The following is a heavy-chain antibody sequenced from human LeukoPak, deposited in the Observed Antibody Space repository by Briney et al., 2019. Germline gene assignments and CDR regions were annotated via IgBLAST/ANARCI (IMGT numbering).Heavy chain of an antibody. CDR1: GYTFTSYD. J-gene: IGHJ6*02. CDR2: MNPNSGNT. V-gene: IGHV1-8*01. Sequence: ASVKVSCKASGYTFTSYDINWVRPATGQGLEWMGWMNPNSGNTGYAQKFQGRVTMTRNTSISTAYMELSSLRSEDTAVYYCARKYVEYYYYYYGMDVWGQGTTVTVSS. CDR3: ARKYVEYYYYYYGMDV. D-gene: IGHD3-16*01.